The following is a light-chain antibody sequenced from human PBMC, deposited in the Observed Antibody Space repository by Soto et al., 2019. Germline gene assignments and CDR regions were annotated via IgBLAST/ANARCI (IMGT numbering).Light chain of an antibody. CDR2: DFS. CDR1: SSDVGGYNY. CDR3: SSYTSTNSWV. J-gene: IGLJ3*02. Sequence: QSALTQSASVSGSPGQSITISCTGTSSDVGGYNYVSWYQQHPGKAPKLIIYDFSNRPSGVSTRFSGSKSGNTASLTISGLQAEDEADYSCSSYTSTNSWVFGGGTKVTVL. V-gene: IGLV2-14*01.